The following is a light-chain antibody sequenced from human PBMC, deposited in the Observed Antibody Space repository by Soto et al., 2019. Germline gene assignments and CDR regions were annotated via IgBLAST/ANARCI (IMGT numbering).Light chain of an antibody. Sequence: DIQMTQSPSTLSASVGDRVTITCRASQSISIWLAWYQQKPGKAPKLLIYTASNLERGVPSRFSGSGSGTEFTLTISSLQPDYFATYYCQQHNNYPRTFGQGTKVEIK. CDR2: TAS. J-gene: IGKJ1*01. V-gene: IGKV1-5*03. CDR3: QQHNNYPRT. CDR1: QSISIW.